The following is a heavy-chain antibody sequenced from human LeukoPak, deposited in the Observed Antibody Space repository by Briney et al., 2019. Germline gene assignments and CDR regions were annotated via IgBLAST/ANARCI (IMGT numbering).Heavy chain of an antibody. D-gene: IGHD3-10*01. Sequence: GRSLRLSCAASGFTFSSYVMHWVRQAPGKGLEWVAVISYDGSNKYYADSVKGRFTISRDNSKNTLYLQMNSLRAEDTAVYYCARDSRILWFGESSLGNWFDPWGQGTLVTVSS. CDR2: ISYDGSNK. CDR1: GFTFSSYV. J-gene: IGHJ5*02. CDR3: ARDSRILWFGESSLGNWFDP. V-gene: IGHV3-30*04.